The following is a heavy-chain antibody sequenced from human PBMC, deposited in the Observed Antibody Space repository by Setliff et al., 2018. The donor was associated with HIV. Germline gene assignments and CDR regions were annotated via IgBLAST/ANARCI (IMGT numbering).Heavy chain of an antibody. CDR3: ARDHSITPPH. D-gene: IGHD3-3*02. Sequence: PGGSLRLSCAASGFTFSSYSMNWVRQAPGKGLEWVANIKEDGSEKYYVDSVKGRFTISRDNAKNSLYLQMNSLRAEDTAVYYCARDHSITPPHWGQGTQVTVSS. V-gene: IGHV3-7*03. J-gene: IGHJ4*02. CDR1: GFTFSSYS. CDR2: IKEDGSEK.